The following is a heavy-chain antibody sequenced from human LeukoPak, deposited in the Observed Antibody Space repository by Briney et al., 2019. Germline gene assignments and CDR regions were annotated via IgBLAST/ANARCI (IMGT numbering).Heavy chain of an antibody. Sequence: ASVKVSCKASGYTFTSYDINWVRQATGQGLEWMGWMNPNSGNTGYAQKFQGRVTMTRNTSISTAYMELSSLRSEDTAVYYCARFDILTGSVHYWGQGTLVTVSS. CDR2: MNPNSGNT. CDR1: GYTFTSYD. V-gene: IGHV1-8*01. CDR3: ARFDILTGSVHY. D-gene: IGHD3-9*01. J-gene: IGHJ4*02.